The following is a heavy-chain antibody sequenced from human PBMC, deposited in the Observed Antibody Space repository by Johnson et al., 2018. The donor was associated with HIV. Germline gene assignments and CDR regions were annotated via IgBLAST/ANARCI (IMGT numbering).Heavy chain of an antibody. CDR2: TWFDGSKQ. J-gene: IGHJ3*02. CDR3: ASRTGWDAFDI. Sequence: QVQLVESGGGVVRPGGSLRLSCAASGFTFSNYGIHWVRQAPGKGLEWVAATWFDGSKQYYSDSVRGRFIISRDNSKNTLYLQMNSLRAEDTAVYYCASRTGWDAFDIWGQGTMVTVSS. D-gene: IGHD7-27*01. V-gene: IGHV3-33*08. CDR1: GFTFSNYG.